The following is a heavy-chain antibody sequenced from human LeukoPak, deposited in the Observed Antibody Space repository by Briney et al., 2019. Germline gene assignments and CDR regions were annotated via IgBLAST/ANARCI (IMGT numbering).Heavy chain of an antibody. CDR1: GFTFSSYA. CDR3: AKVRMVRDAFDI. D-gene: IGHD3-10*01. J-gene: IGHJ3*02. CDR2: ISGSGGST. V-gene: IGHV3-23*01. Sequence: GGSLRLSCAASGFTFSSYAMSWVRQAPGKGLEWVSAISGSGGSTYYADSVKGRFTISRDNSKNTLYLQMNSLRAEVTAVYYCAKVRMVRDAFDIWGQGTMVTVSS.